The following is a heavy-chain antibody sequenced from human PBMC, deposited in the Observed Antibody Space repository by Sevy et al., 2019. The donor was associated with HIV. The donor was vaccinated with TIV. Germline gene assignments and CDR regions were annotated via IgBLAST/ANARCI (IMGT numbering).Heavy chain of an antibody. J-gene: IGHJ4*02. CDR3: AKEWTLLSDWYGEFDY. V-gene: IGHV3-23*01. Sequence: GGSLRLSCAASGFTFTNYGMHWVRQAPGKGLEWVSGISNSGANTYYADSVRGQFTVSGDNSNNTVYLQLNSLRAEDTAIYYCAKEWTLLSDWYGEFDYWGQGTLVTVSS. CDR2: ISNSGANT. D-gene: IGHD6-19*01. CDR1: GFTFTNYG.